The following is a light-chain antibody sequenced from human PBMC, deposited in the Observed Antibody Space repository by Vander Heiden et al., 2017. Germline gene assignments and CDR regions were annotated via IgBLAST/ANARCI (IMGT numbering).Light chain of an antibody. Sequence: DIQMTQSPSTLSASVGDRVTITCRASQSISSWLAWYQQKPGKAPKLLIYDASSLESGVPSRFSGSGSGTEFTLTISSLQPDDFATYYCQQYNSYPYTFGQGTKREIK. CDR1: QSISSW. CDR2: DAS. J-gene: IGKJ2*01. V-gene: IGKV1-5*01. CDR3: QQYNSYPYT.